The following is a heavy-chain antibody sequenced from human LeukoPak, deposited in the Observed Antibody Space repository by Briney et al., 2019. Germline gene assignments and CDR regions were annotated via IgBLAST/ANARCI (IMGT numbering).Heavy chain of an antibody. CDR1: GFTFSSYA. D-gene: IGHD3-22*01. J-gene: IGHJ4*02. CDR2: ISGSGGST. V-gene: IGHV3-23*01. Sequence: GGSLRLSCAASGFTFSSYAMSWVRQAPGKGLEWVSAISGSGGSTYYADSVKGRFTISRDNAKNTLYLQMNSLRAEDTAVYYCSKTSYDSRGYYYFDYWGKGTMVSVSS. CDR3: SKTSYDSRGYYYFDY.